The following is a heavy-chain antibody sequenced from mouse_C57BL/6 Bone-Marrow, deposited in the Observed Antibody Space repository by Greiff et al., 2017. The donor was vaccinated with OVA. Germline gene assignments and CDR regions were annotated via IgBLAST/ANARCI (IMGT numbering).Heavy chain of an antibody. CDR1: GYTFTDYY. CDR2: INPYNGGT. Sequence: EVQLQESGPVLVKPGASVKMSCKASGYTFTDYYMNWVKQSHGKSLEWIGVINPYNGGTSYNQKFKGKATLTVDKSSSTAYMELNSLTSEDSAVYYCARAHDGYYVFMDDWGQGTSVTVSS. CDR3: ARAHDGYYVFMDD. V-gene: IGHV1-19*01. D-gene: IGHD2-3*01. J-gene: IGHJ4*01.